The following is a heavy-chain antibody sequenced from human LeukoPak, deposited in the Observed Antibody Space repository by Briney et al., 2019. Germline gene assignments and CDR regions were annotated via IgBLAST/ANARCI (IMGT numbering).Heavy chain of an antibody. D-gene: IGHD2-2*01. J-gene: IGHJ4*02. CDR2: MNPNSGNT. CDR1: GYTFTIYD. CDR3: ARSTRAYCSSTSCYVGY. Sequence: ASVKVSCKASGYTFTIYDINWVRQATGQGLEWMGWMNPNSGNTGYAQKFQGRVTMTRNTSISTAYMELSSLRSEDTAVYYCARSTRAYCSSTSCYVGYWGQGTLVTVSS. V-gene: IGHV1-8*01.